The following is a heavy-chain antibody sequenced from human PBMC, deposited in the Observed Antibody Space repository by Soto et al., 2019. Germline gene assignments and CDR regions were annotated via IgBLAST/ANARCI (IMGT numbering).Heavy chain of an antibody. Sequence: QVQLQESGPGLVQPSQTPSLTCTVSYGSITRGGHYRTWLRQHPGTGLEWIGHISYSGSTYYDTSFESRVSISVEGARDWFSLVGSSVTAADADVYYCGRALLHWGQGTLVTVSS. CDR3: GRALLH. CDR1: YGSITRGGHY. V-gene: IGHV4-31*03. D-gene: IGHD2-15*01. CDR2: ISYSGST. J-gene: IGHJ4*01.